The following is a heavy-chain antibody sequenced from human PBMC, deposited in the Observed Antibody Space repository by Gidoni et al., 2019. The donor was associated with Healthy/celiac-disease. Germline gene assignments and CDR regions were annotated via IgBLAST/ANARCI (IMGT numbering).Heavy chain of an antibody. CDR1: GFTFSSYS. CDR2: ISSSSSYI. CDR3: ARKLATHGYYYYGMDV. J-gene: IGHJ6*02. V-gene: IGHV3-21*01. Sequence: EVQLVESGGGLVKPGGSLRLSCSASGFTFSSYSMNWVRQAPGKGLEWGSSISSSSSYIYYEESVKGRFTISRDNAKNSLYLQMNSLRAEDTAVYYCARKLATHGYYYYGMDVWGQGTTVTVSS. D-gene: IGHD5-12*01.